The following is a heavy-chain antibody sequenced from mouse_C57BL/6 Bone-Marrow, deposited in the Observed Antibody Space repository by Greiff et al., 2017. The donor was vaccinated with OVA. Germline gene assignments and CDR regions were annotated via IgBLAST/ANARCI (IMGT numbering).Heavy chain of an antibody. V-gene: IGHV1-82*01. D-gene: IGHD1-1*01. CDR2: IYPGDGDT. Sequence: VQLQQSGPELVKPGASVKISCKASGYAFSSSWMNWVKQRPGKGLEWIGRIYPGDGDTNYNGKFKGKATLTADKSSSTAYMQLSSLTSEDSAVYFCAHGEIYYYGSSGYFDVWGTGTTVTVSS. CDR1: GYAFSSSW. CDR3: AHGEIYYYGSSGYFDV. J-gene: IGHJ1*03.